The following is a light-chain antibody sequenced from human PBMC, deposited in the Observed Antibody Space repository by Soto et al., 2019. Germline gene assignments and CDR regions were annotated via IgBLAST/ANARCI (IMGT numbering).Light chain of an antibody. Sequence: QSVLTQPPSASGTPGQRVTISCSGSSSTIGGNTVNWYQQLPGTAPKLLIYNDDERPSGVPGRFTGSKSGTSSSLGISGLQSDDEADYYCSSWDDSLNVVVFGAGTKLTVL. J-gene: IGLJ2*01. CDR1: SSTIGGNT. CDR2: NDD. CDR3: SSWDDSLNVVV. V-gene: IGLV1-44*01.